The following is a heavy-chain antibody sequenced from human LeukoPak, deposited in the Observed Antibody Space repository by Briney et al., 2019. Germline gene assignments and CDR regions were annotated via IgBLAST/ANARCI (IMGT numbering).Heavy chain of an antibody. V-gene: IGHV4-34*01. CDR2: INHSGST. CDR1: GGSFSGYY. D-gene: IGHD3-10*01. Sequence: SETLSLTCAVYGGSFSGYYWSWIRQPPGKGLEWIGEINHSGSTNYNPSLKSRVTISVDTSKNQFSLKLSSVTAADTAVYYCARVGFGRYYYYMDVWGKGTTVTVSS. J-gene: IGHJ6*03. CDR3: ARVGFGRYYYYMDV.